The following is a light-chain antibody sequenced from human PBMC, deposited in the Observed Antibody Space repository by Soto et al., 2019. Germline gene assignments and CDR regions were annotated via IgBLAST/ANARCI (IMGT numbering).Light chain of an antibody. J-gene: IGLJ2*01. CDR2: EGS. V-gene: IGLV2-23*03. CDR3: CSYGGCSTFVI. Sequence: QSALTQPASVSGSPGQSITISCTGTSSDVGAYNLVSWYQHHPGKAPKLLIFEGSKRPSGVSNRFSGSKSGNTASLTISGLQAEDEADYHCCSYGGCSTFVIFGGGTKVTVL. CDR1: SSDVGAYNL.